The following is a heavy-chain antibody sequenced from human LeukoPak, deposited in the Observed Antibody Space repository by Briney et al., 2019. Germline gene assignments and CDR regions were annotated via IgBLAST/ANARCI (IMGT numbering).Heavy chain of an antibody. V-gene: IGHV1-24*01. CDR2: FDPEDGET. CDR3: ASAGSSGWFDY. Sequence: GASVKVSCKVSGYTLTELSMHWVRQAPGKGLEWMGGFDPEDGETIYAQKFQGRVTMTEDTSTSTAYMELRSLRSDDTAVYYCASAGSSGWFDYWGQGTLVTVSS. D-gene: IGHD6-19*01. J-gene: IGHJ4*02. CDR1: GYTLTELS.